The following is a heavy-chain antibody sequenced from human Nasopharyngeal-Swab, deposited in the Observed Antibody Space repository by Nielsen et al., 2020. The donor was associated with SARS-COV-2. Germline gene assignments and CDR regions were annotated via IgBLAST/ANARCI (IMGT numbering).Heavy chain of an antibody. Sequence: SETLSLTCAVSGGSISSSQWWRRVRKPPGKGLERIGEISHNGNANYPPSLKSRVTISLDESRNQFSLNLNSVTAADTAVYYCARSRRGAFDYWGQGTLVTVSS. CDR1: GGSISSSQW. D-gene: IGHD2-2*01. J-gene: IGHJ4*02. CDR2: ISHNGNA. CDR3: ARSRRGAFDY. V-gene: IGHV4-4*02.